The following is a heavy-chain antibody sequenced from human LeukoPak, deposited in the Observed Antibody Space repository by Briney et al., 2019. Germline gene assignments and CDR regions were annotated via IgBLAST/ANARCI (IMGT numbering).Heavy chain of an antibody. V-gene: IGHV3-30*02. CDR2: IRYDGRNK. CDR3: AKVGLIAARWMYYYYYYYMDV. CDR1: GFTFSTYG. D-gene: IGHD6-6*01. J-gene: IGHJ6*03. Sequence: GGSLRLSCAASGFTFSTYGMHWVRQAPGKGLEWVAFIRYDGRNKYYADSVKGRFTISRDNSKNTLYLQMNSLRAEDTAVYYCAKVGLIAARWMYYYYYYYMDVWGKGTTVTISS.